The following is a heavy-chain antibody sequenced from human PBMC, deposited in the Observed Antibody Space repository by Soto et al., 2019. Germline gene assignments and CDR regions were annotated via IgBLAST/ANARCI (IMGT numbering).Heavy chain of an antibody. V-gene: IGHV1-69*01. CDR3: ARVGQWLVSGSSCMDV. Sequence: QVQLVQSGAEVKKPGSSVKVSCKASGGTFSSYAISWVRQAPGQGLEWMGGIIPIFGTANYAQKFQGRVTITADESTSTAYMELSSLRSADTAVYYCARVGQWLVSGSSCMDVWGQGTTVTVSS. CDR1: GGTFSSYA. CDR2: IIPIFGTA. D-gene: IGHD6-19*01. J-gene: IGHJ6*02.